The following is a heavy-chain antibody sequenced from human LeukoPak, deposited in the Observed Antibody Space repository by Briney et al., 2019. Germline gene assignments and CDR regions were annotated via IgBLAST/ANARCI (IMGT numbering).Heavy chain of an antibody. CDR2: ISSSGRTI. CDR3: ARDLGQYYDTSDNWFDP. Sequence: GGSLRLSCAASGFTFSSYEMNWVRQAPGKGLEWVSYISSSGRTIYHADSVKGRFTISRDNAKNSLYLQMNSLRAEDTAVYYCARDLGQYYDTSDNWFDPWGQGTLVTVSS. J-gene: IGHJ5*02. D-gene: IGHD3-22*01. CDR1: GFTFSSYE. V-gene: IGHV3-48*03.